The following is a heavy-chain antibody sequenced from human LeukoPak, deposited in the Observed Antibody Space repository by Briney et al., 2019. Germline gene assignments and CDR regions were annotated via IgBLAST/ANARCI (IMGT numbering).Heavy chain of an antibody. Sequence: GESLKISCKASGYQFTGFWIGWVRQKPGKGLEWMGTIYPDDSDTRYSPSFQGQVTISADTSISTAYLQWSSLKASDTAMYFCVRGYCSTARCSNFDHWGPGTLVTVSS. D-gene: IGHD2-2*01. V-gene: IGHV5-51*01. CDR2: IYPDDSDT. CDR3: VRGYCSTARCSNFDH. CDR1: GYQFTGFW. J-gene: IGHJ4*02.